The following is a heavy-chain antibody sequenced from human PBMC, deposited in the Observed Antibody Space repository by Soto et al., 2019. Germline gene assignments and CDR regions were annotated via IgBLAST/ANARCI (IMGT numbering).Heavy chain of an antibody. J-gene: IGHJ6*02. Sequence: QITLKESGPTLVKPTKTLTLTCTFSGFSLSTSGVGVAWIRQPPGKALEWLALIYWDDDKRYRPSLESRLIISKNTSQIQVLLTMSNMGPVDTATYYCVYVPCSGGSCFCFHERGMDVWGQGTTVTVSS. CDR3: VYVPCSGGSCFCFHERGMDV. CDR1: GFSLSTSGVG. D-gene: IGHD2-15*01. V-gene: IGHV2-5*02. CDR2: IYWDDDK.